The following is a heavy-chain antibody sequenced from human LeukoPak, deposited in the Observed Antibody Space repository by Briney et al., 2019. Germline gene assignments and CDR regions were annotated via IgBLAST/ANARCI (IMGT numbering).Heavy chain of an antibody. Sequence: PGGSLRLSCAASGFTFASYAMSWVRQTPGKGLEWVSVIIGSVASTYYADSVKGRFTISRDNSKNTLYLQMNSLRADDTAVYYCAKGGYDYVEAGYFDYWGQGTLVTVSS. V-gene: IGHV3-23*01. CDR3: AKGGYDYVEAGYFDY. CDR1: GFTFASYA. D-gene: IGHD5-12*01. J-gene: IGHJ4*02. CDR2: IIGSVAST.